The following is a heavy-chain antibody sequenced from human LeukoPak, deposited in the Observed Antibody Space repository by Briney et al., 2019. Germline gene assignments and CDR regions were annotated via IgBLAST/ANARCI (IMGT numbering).Heavy chain of an antibody. CDR3: AISPYYYDSSGYSPLIPPTI. J-gene: IGHJ3*02. Sequence: SETLSLTCTVSGGSTSSSSYYWGWIRQPPGKGLEWIGSIYYSGSTYYNPSLKSRVTISVDTSKNQFSLKLSSVTAADTAVYYCAISPYYYDSSGYSPLIPPTIWGQGTMVTVSS. CDR2: IYYSGST. CDR1: GGSTSSSSYY. V-gene: IGHV4-39*01. D-gene: IGHD3-22*01.